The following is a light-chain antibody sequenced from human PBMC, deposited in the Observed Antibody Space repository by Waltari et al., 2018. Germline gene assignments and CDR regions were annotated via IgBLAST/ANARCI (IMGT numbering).Light chain of an antibody. V-gene: IGLV1-40*01. J-gene: IGLJ2*01. CDR3: QSYDSSLSGGV. Sequence: QSVLTQPPSVSGAPGQRVTISCTGCSSNIGAGYDVHWYQQLPGTAPKLVIYGNSNRPAGVPDGFSGSKSGTSASLAITGLQAEDEADYYCQSYDSSLSGGVFGGGTKLTVL. CDR2: GNS. CDR1: SSNIGAGYD.